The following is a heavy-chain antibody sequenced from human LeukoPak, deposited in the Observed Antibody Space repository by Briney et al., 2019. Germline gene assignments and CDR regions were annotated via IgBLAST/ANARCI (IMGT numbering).Heavy chain of an antibody. J-gene: IGHJ1*01. CDR2: FDPEDGET. CDR3: ARDRGGSGRAPESFQH. D-gene: IGHD3-10*01. Sequence: ASVKVSCKVSGYTLTELSMHWVRQAPGKGLEWMGGFDPEDGETIYAQKFQGRVTMTEDTSTDTAYMELSSLRSEDTAVYYCARDRGGSGRAPESFQHWGQGTLVTVSS. CDR1: GYTLTELS. V-gene: IGHV1-24*01.